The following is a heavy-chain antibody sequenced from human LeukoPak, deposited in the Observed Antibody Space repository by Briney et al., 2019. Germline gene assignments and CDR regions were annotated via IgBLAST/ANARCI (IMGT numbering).Heavy chain of an antibody. J-gene: IGHJ4*02. D-gene: IGHD2-15*01. V-gene: IGHV1-69*05. CDR1: GGTFSSYA. CDR3: ARSEAASISAFDY. Sequence: AASVKVSCKASGGTFSSYAISWVRQAPGQGLEWMGGIIPIFGTANYAQKFQGRVTITTDESTSTAYMELSSLRSEDTAAYYCARSEAASISAFDYWGQGTLVTVSS. CDR2: IIPIFGTA.